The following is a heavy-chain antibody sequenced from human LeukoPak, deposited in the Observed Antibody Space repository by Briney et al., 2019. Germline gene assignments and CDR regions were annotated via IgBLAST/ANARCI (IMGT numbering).Heavy chain of an antibody. CDR3: AGVRYCSSTSCYGAWFDP. J-gene: IGHJ5*02. Sequence: SETLSLTCAVSGGSISSGGYSWSRIRQPPGKGLEWIGYIYHSGSTYYNPSLKSRVTISVDGSKNQFSLKLSSVTAADTAVYYCAGVRYCSSTSCYGAWFDPWGQGTLVTVSS. D-gene: IGHD2-2*01. V-gene: IGHV4-30-2*01. CDR2: IYHSGST. CDR1: GGSISSGGYS.